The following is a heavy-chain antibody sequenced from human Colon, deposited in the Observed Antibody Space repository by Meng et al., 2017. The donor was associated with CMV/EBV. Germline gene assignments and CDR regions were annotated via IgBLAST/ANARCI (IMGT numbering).Heavy chain of an antibody. CDR1: GFTFSRYD. D-gene: IGHD3-10*01. V-gene: IGHV3-13*01. CDR2: IVAAGDT. CDR3: ARNGGGMDV. J-gene: IGHJ6*02. Sequence: ETLSLTCAASGFTFSRYDMFWVRQAAGKGLEWVSSIVAAGDTYYAGSVKGRFTISRENAKNSLYLQMNSLRAGDTAVYYCARNGGGMDVWGQGTTVTVSS.